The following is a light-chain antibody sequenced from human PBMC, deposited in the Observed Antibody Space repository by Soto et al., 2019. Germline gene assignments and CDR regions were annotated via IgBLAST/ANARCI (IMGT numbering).Light chain of an antibody. J-gene: IGLJ2*01. CDR3: SSFTASNTEV. CDR2: DIS. Sequence: QSALTQPASVSGSPGQSITISCTGTSSDVGGYDYVSWYQQHPGKAPKLMIYDISNRPSGVSDRFSGSKSANTASLTISGLQAEDEDDYYCSSFTASNTEVFGGGTKLTVL. CDR1: SSDVGGYDY. V-gene: IGLV2-14*01.